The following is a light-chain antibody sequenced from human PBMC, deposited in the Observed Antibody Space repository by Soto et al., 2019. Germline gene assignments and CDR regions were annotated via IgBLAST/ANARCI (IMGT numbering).Light chain of an antibody. Sequence: DIQMTQSPSSLSASVGDRVTITCRASQSISSDLNWYQQKPGKAPKLLSYAASSLQSGVPSRFSGSGSGTDFTLTISSLQPEDFATYYCHQSYSTLGTFGGGTKVEIK. V-gene: IGKV1-39*01. J-gene: IGKJ4*01. CDR2: AAS. CDR1: QSISSD. CDR3: HQSYSTLGT.